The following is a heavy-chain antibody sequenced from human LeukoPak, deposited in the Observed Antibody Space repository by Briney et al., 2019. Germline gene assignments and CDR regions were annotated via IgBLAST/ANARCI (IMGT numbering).Heavy chain of an antibody. Sequence: GGSLRLSCAASGFTFISYGMHWVRQAPGKGLEWVTFIRYDGSNKYYADSVKGRFTISRDNSKNTLYLQMNSLRAEDTAVYYCAKDLALVIIDWGQGTLVTVSS. V-gene: IGHV3-30*02. D-gene: IGHD3-9*01. CDR3: AKDLALVIID. CDR2: IRYDGSNK. J-gene: IGHJ4*02. CDR1: GFTFISYG.